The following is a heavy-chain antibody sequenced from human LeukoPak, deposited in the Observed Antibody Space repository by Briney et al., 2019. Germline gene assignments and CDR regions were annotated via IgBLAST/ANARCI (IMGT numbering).Heavy chain of an antibody. Sequence: PSETLSLTCAVYGGSFSGYYWSWIRQPPGKGLEWIGEINHSGSTNYNPSLKSRVTISVDTSKNQFSLKLSSVTAADTAVYYCARGGDTAMVLSFYYYYYMDVWGKGTTVTVSS. CDR1: GGSFSGYY. CDR3: ARGGDTAMVLSFYYYYYMDV. V-gene: IGHV4-34*01. J-gene: IGHJ6*03. D-gene: IGHD5-18*01. CDR2: INHSGST.